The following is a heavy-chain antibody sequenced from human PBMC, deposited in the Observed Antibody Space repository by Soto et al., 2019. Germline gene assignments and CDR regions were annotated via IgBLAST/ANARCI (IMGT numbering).Heavy chain of an antibody. CDR2: INPNSGGT. D-gene: IGHD3-16*01. CDR1: GYTFTGYY. Sequence: ASVKVSFKASGYTFTGYYMHWLRQAPGQGLEWMGWINPNSGGTNYAQKFQGRVTMTRDTSISTAYMELSRLRSDDTAVYYCARVYDYALGYYYYGMDVWGQGTTVTVSS. J-gene: IGHJ6*02. CDR3: ARVYDYALGYYYYGMDV. V-gene: IGHV1-2*02.